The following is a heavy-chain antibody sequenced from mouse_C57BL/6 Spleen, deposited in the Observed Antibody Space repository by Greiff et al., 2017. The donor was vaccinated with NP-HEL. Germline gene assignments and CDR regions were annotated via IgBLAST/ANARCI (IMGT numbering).Heavy chain of an antibody. V-gene: IGHV3-6*01. CDR1: GYSITSGYY. Sequence: EVKLQESGPGLVKPSQSLSLTCSVTGYSITSGYYCNWIRQFPGNQLEWMGYISYDGSNNYNPSLKNRISITRDTSKNQFFLKLNSVTTEDTATYYRAIGSSREAMDYWGQGTSVTVSS. J-gene: IGHJ4*01. CDR3: AIGSSREAMDY. D-gene: IGHD1-3*01. CDR2: ISYDGSN.